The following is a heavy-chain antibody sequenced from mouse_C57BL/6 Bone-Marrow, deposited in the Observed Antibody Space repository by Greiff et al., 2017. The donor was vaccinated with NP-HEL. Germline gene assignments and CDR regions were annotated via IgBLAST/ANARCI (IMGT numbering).Heavy chain of an antibody. CDR1: GYSFTSYY. J-gene: IGHJ4*01. Sequence: VQLQQSGPELVKPGASVKISCKASGYSFTSYYIHWVKLRPGQGLEWIGWIYPGSGNTKYNEKFKGKATLTADTSSSTAYMQLSSLTSEDSAVYYCARWGGSSPYYAMDYWGQGTSVTVSS. CDR3: ARWGGSSPYYAMDY. V-gene: IGHV1-66*01. D-gene: IGHD1-1*01. CDR2: IYPGSGNT.